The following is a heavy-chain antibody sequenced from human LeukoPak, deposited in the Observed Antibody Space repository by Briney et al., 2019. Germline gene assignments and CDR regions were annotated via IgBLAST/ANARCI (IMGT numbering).Heavy chain of an antibody. J-gene: IGHJ3*02. D-gene: IGHD1-14*01. CDR3: ATGPTRRKGINDAFDI. CDR2: FDPEDGET. CDR1: GYTLTELS. V-gene: IGHV1-24*01. Sequence: ASVKVSCKVSGYTLTELSMHWVRQAPGKGLEWMGGFDPEDGETIYAQKFQGRVTMTEDTSTDTAYMELSSLRSEDTAVYYCATGPTRRKGINDAFDIWGQGTMVTVSS.